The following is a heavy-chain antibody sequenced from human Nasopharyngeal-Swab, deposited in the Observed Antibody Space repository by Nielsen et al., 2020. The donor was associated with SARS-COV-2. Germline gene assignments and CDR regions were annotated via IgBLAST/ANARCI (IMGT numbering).Heavy chain of an antibody. CDR1: GASVSSNSAA. J-gene: IGHJ6*02. V-gene: IGHV6-1*01. CDR2: TYYRSKWYN. Sequence: LRLSCAISGASVSSNSAAWNWIRQSPSRGLEWLGRTYYRSKWYNDYAVSVKSRITINPDTSKNQFSLQLNSVTPEDTAVYYCASSITIFGVVIRGVDYYYGMDVWGQGTTVTVSS. CDR3: ASSITIFGVVIRGVDYYYGMDV. D-gene: IGHD3-3*01.